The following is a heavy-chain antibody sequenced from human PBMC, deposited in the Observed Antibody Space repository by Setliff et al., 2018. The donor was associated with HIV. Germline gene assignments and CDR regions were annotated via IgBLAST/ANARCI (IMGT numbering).Heavy chain of an antibody. J-gene: IGHJ4*02. D-gene: IGHD6-13*01. Sequence: SVKVSCKASGGTFRKDTITWVRQAPGQGLEWMGGIVPVFGPGNSAQRFQGRVTITADESTSTVYMEVSSLKSEDTAVYYCARATPGEHLVLHYWGQGTLVTVSS. CDR2: IVPVFGPG. CDR1: GGTFRKDT. V-gene: IGHV1-69*13. CDR3: ARATPGEHLVLHY.